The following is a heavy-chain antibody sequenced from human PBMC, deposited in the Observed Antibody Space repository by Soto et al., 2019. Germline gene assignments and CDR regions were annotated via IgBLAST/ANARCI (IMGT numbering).Heavy chain of an antibody. CDR2: ISSSSSYI. CDR1: GFTFSSYS. V-gene: IGHV3-21*01. Sequence: GGSLRLSCAASGFTFSSYSMKWVRQAPGKGLEWVSSISSSSSYIYYADSVKGRFTISRDNAKNSLYLQMNSLRAEDTAVYYCASLAGSGYLDYWGQGTLVTVSS. CDR3: ASLAGSGYLDY. J-gene: IGHJ4*02. D-gene: IGHD3-22*01.